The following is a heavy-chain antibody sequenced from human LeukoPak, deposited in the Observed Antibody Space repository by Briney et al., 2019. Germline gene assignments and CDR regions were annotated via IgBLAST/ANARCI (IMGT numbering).Heavy chain of an antibody. Sequence: SETLSLTCTVSGGSISSYYWSWIRQPPGEGLEWIGYIYYSGSTNYNPSLKSRVTISVDTSKNQFSLKLSSVTAADTAVYYCARGYGGYLDYWGQGTLVTVSS. V-gene: IGHV4-59*01. D-gene: IGHD4-23*01. CDR2: IYYSGST. CDR1: GGSISSYY. CDR3: ARGYGGYLDY. J-gene: IGHJ4*02.